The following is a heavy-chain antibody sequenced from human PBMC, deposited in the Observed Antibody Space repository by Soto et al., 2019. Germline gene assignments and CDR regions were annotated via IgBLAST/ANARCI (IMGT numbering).Heavy chain of an antibody. CDR3: ARVLPYYYYMDV. CDR2: ISSSSSTI. V-gene: IGHV3-48*01. Sequence: GSLRLSCAASGFTFSSYSMNWVRQAPGKGLEWVSYISSSSSTIYYADSVKGRFTISRDNAKNSLYLQMNSLRAEDTAVYYCARVLPYYYYMDVWGKGTTVTVSS. CDR1: GFTFSSYS. J-gene: IGHJ6*03.